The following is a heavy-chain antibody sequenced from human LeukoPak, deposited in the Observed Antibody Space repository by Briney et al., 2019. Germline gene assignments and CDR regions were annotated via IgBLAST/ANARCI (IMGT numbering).Heavy chain of an antibody. Sequence: PSETLSLTCTVSGGSISSYYWSWIRQPPGKGLEWIGYIYYSGSTNYNPSLKSRVTISLDTSKNQFSLKLSSVTAADTAVYYCARLQLERRFLYYYYYYMDVWGKGTTVTVSS. CDR3: ARLQLERRFLYYYYYYMDV. CDR1: GGSISSYY. D-gene: IGHD1-1*01. J-gene: IGHJ6*03. CDR2: IYYSGST. V-gene: IGHV4-59*01.